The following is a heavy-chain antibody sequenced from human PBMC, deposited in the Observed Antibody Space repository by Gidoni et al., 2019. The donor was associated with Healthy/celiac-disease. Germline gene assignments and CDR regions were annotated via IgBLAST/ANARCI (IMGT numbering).Heavy chain of an antibody. V-gene: IGHV1-18*01. D-gene: IGHD3-3*01. J-gene: IGHJ1*01. CDR3: ARDPLRFLDLAEYFQH. CDR2: ISAYNGNT. CDR1: GYTFTSYG. Sequence: QVQLVQSGAEVKKPGASVKVSCKASGYTFTSYGISWVRQAPGQGLEWMGWISAYNGNTNYAQKLQGRVTMTTDTSTSTDYMELRSLRSDDTAVYYCARDPLRFLDLAEYFQHWGQGTLVTVSS.